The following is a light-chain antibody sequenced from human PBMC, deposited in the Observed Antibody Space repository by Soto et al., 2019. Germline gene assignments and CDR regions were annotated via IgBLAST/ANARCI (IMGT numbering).Light chain of an antibody. J-gene: IGKJ1*01. CDR1: QSVGSN. Sequence: EIVMTQSPATLSVSPGERATLSCRASQSVGSNLAWYQQKPGQAPRLLIYGASTRATGIPARFSGSGSGTEFTLTISSLQSEDFAVYYCQQYSNWPLWTFGQGTKVEIK. CDR2: GAS. V-gene: IGKV3-15*01. CDR3: QQYSNWPLWT.